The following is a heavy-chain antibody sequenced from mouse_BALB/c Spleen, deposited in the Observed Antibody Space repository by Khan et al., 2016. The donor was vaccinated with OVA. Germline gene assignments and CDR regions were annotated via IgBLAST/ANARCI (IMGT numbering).Heavy chain of an antibody. V-gene: IGHV5-6-3*01. J-gene: IGHJ2*01. CDR1: RFTITSDG. D-gene: IGHD2-12*01. CDR3: ARSAI. CDR2: IDSYGGST. Sequence: EVELVESGGGIVKPGGSLKRSCAASRFTITSDGMSSVLQPPAKRLEQVATIDSYGGSTDYPHSVKRRITISGDTAKNDLYLQLRSVNTEDTAMYYCARSAIWGQGTTLTVS.